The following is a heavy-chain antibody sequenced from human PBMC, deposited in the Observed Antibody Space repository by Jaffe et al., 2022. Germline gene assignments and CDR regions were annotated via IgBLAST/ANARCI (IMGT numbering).Heavy chain of an antibody. D-gene: IGHD4-17*01. Sequence: QVQLQESGPGLVKPSQTLSLTCTVSGGSISSGSYYWTWIRQPAGKGLEWLGRIFIGGSTNYNPSLESRATISEDRSKNQFSLKLSSVTAADTAVYYCARGDFFYGQFDYWGQGTLVTVSS. CDR1: GGSISSGSYY. V-gene: IGHV4-61*02. CDR2: IFIGGST. J-gene: IGHJ4*02. CDR3: ARGDFFYGQFDY.